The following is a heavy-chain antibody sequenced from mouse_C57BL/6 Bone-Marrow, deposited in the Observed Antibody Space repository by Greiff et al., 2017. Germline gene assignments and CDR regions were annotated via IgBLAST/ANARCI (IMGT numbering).Heavy chain of an antibody. J-gene: IGHJ3*01. CDR1: GYTFTDYY. CDR3: ARGEGAWFAY. CDR2: IYPGSGNT. V-gene: IGHV1-76*01. Sequence: VQLQQSGAELVRPGASVKLSCKASGYTFTDYYINWVKQRPGQGLEWIARIYPGSGNTYYNEKFKGKATLTAEKSSSTAYMQLSSLTSEDSAVYFCARGEGAWFAYWGQGTLVTVSA.